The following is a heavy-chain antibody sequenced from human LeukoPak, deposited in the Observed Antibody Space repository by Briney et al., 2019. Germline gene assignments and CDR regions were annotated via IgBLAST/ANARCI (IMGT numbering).Heavy chain of an antibody. CDR1: GYTFTIYD. CDR2: MNPNSGNT. V-gene: IGHV1-8*02. CDR3: ARGLRGYWEPSGGEIDY. D-gene: IGHD1-26*01. J-gene: IGHJ4*02. Sequence: ASVKVSCKASGYTFTIYDINWVRQATGQGLEWMGWMNPNSGNTGYAQKFQGRVTMTRNTSISTAYMELSSLRSEDTAVYYCARGLRGYWEPSGGEIDYWGQGTLVTVSS.